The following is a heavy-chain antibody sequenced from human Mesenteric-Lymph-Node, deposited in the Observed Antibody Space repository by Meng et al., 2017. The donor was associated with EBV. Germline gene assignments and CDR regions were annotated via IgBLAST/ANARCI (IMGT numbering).Heavy chain of an antibody. Sequence: GQRQEPGPGLVKPSETLSLTCTVSGGSVSSTSYYWSWIRQPPGKRLEWIGYVYYSGSTNYNPSLKSRVTISVDTSKNQFSLNLYSVTAADTAVYYCARENPARGNWFDPWGQGALVTVSS. CDR2: VYYSGST. D-gene: IGHD3-10*01. CDR3: ARENPARGNWFDP. CDR1: GGSVSSTSYY. J-gene: IGHJ5*02. V-gene: IGHV4-61*01.